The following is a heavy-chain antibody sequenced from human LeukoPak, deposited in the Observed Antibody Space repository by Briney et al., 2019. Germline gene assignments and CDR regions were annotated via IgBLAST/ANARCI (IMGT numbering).Heavy chain of an antibody. D-gene: IGHD3-22*01. J-gene: IGHJ4*02. CDR3: AKDLYDSSGSRYDY. CDR1: GFTVSSTY. V-gene: IGHV3-53*01. Sequence: GGSLRLSCAASGFTVSSTYMSWVRQAPGKGLEWVSVIYNGGNKYYIDSVKGRFTISRDTSKNTLYLQMNSLRAEDTAVYYCAKDLYDSSGSRYDYWGQGTLVTVSS. CDR2: IYNGGNK.